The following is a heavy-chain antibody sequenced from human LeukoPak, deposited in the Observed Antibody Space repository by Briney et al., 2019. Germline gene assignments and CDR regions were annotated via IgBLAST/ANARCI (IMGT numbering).Heavy chain of an antibody. J-gene: IGHJ5*02. D-gene: IGHD2-2*02. CDR3: ARDFRVVPAAISYWFDP. V-gene: IGHV1-2*02. CDR2: TNPNSGGT. Sequence: ASVKVSCKASGYTFTGYYMHWVRQAPGQGLEWMGWTNPNSGGTNYAQKFQGRVTMTRDTSISTAYMELSRLRSDATAVYYCARDFRVVPAAISYWFDPWGQGTLVTVSS. CDR1: GYTFTGYY.